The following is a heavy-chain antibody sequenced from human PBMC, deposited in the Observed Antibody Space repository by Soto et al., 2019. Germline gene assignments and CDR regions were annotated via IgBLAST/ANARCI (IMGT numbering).Heavy chain of an antibody. CDR2: IYWDDDK. CDR1: GFSLSTSGVG. Sequence: QITLKESGPPLVKPTQTLTLTCTFSGFSLSTSGVGVGWIRQPPGKALEWLALIYWDDDKRYSPSLKSRLTITKDTSKNQVVLTMTNMDPVDTATYYCAHRREYCSGGSCYGFDYWGQGTLVTVSS. J-gene: IGHJ4*02. D-gene: IGHD2-15*01. V-gene: IGHV2-5*02. CDR3: AHRREYCSGGSCYGFDY.